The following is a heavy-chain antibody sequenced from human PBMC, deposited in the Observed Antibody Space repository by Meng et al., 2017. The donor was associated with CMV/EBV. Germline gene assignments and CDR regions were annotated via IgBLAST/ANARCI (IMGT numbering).Heavy chain of an antibody. J-gene: IGHJ5*02. CDR2: ISSSGSYI. V-gene: IGHV3-21*05. CDR3: ARASSGSYYLNWFDP. Sequence: GESLKISCAASGFTFSSYSMSWIRQAPGKGLEWVSYISSSGSYIYYADSVKGRFTISRDNAKNSLYLQMNSLRAEDTAVYYCARASSGSYYLNWFDPWGQGTLVTVSS. D-gene: IGHD1-26*01. CDR1: GFTFSSYS.